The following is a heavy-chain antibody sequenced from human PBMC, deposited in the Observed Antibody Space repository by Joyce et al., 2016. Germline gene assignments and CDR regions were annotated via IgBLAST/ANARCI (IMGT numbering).Heavy chain of an antibody. D-gene: IGHD2-2*01. Sequence: QVQLVQSGAEVKKPGSSVKVSCKASGDTFSSYTISWVRQAPGQGLEWMGGISTLFGTGNYEQKFQGRVTITADESTSTAYMELSSLRSEDTAVYFCARGTNCSSTSCYLQYFQHWGQGTLVSVSS. CDR2: ISTLFGTG. J-gene: IGHJ1*01. CDR3: ARGTNCSSTSCYLQYFQH. V-gene: IGHV1-69*01. CDR1: GDTFSSYT.